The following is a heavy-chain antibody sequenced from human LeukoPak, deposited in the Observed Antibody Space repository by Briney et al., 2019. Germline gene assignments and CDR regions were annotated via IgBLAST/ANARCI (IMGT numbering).Heavy chain of an antibody. CDR2: IRYDGSNK. CDR1: GFTFSSYG. D-gene: IGHD1-26*01. CDR3: ARVSRSGSLDMHFDI. V-gene: IGHV3-30*02. Sequence: PGGSLRLSCAASGFTFSSYGMHWVRQAPGKGLEWVAFIRYDGSNKYYADSVKGRFTISRDNSKNTLYLQTNSLRAEDTALYYCARVSRSGSLDMHFDIWGQGTMVTVSS. J-gene: IGHJ3*02.